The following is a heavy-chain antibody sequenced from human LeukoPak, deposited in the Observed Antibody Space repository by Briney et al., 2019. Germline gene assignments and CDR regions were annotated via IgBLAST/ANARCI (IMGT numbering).Heavy chain of an antibody. CDR1: GFTFSSDA. D-gene: IGHD6-6*01. Sequence: PGGSLRLSCAASGFTFSSDAMSCGRQAPGKGLEWGSAISGSVGSTYYADSVKCRFTISRDNAKNTLYLQINSLRVEHTDVYYCARDGAALDYWGQGTLVSVSS. J-gene: IGHJ4*02. CDR2: ISGSVGST. V-gene: IGHV3-23*01. CDR3: ARDGAALDY.